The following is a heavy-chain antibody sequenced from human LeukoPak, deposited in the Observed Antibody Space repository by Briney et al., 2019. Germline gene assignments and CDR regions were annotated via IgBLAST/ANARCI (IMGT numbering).Heavy chain of an antibody. CDR3: ARDHCSSTSCHEDCYYYGMDV. V-gene: IGHV4-34*01. CDR2: INHSGST. Sequence: SETLSLTCAVYGGSFSGYYWSWIRQPPGKGLEWIGEINHSGSTNYNPSLKSRVTISVDTSKNQFSLKLSSVTAADTAVYYCARDHCSSTSCHEDCYYYGMDVWGKGTTVTVSS. J-gene: IGHJ6*04. D-gene: IGHD2-2*01. CDR1: GGSFSGYY.